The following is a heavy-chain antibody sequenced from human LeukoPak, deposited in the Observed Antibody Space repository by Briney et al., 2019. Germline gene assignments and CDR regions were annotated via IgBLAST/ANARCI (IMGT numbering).Heavy chain of an antibody. V-gene: IGHV3-23*01. CDR3: PGDYADYVGFFFFDY. CDR2: ISGGGETT. D-gene: IGHD4-17*01. Sequence: GGSLRLSCAASGFTFNNYAMNWVRQAPGKGLEWVSSISGGGETTYYADSAKGRFTISRYNSQNTLYLQINSLIAEDTARYYLPGDYADYVGFFFFDYWGQGTLVPVSS. CDR1: GFTFNNYA. J-gene: IGHJ4*02.